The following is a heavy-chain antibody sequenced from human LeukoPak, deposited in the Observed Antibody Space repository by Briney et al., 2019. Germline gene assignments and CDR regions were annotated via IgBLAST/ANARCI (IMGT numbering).Heavy chain of an antibody. CDR3: AREGYSSGYIDY. D-gene: IGHD3-22*01. Sequence: GGSLRLSCAASGFTFSSYWMHWVRQAPGKGLVWVSRINSDGSSTSYADSVKGRFTISRDSAKNTLYLQMNSLRAEDTAVYYRAREGYSSGYIDYWGQGTLVTVSS. J-gene: IGHJ4*02. V-gene: IGHV3-74*01. CDR1: GFTFSSYW. CDR2: INSDGSST.